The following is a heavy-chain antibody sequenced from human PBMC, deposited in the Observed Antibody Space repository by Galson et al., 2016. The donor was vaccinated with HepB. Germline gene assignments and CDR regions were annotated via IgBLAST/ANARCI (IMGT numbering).Heavy chain of an antibody. Sequence: SLRLSCAVTGFIFSDYNMNWIRQAPGKGLEWISYISSSGTTIYSADSVMGRFTISRDNAKNSVFLQMNDLRAEDTAVYYCERQWERGGGDFDYWGQGTLVTVSS. CDR2: ISSSGTTI. CDR3: ERQWERGGGDFDY. CDR1: GFIFSDYN. V-gene: IGHV3-11*01. J-gene: IGHJ4*02. D-gene: IGHD1-26*01.